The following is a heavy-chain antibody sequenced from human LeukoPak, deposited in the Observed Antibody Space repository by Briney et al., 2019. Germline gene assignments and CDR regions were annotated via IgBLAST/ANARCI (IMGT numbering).Heavy chain of an antibody. V-gene: IGHV5-51*01. CDR3: ARLAYCSNDVCYSNYYYSMDV. CDR2: IYPDDSDN. CDR1: GSPFSSYW. Sequence: GASLKISFKGAGSPFSSYWIGWVRRMPGKGVEWMGIIYPDDSDNRYSTSFQGQVTISAEKSISTAYLQWSSLKASDTAMYYCARLAYCSNDVCYSNYYYSMDVWGKGTTVTVSS. J-gene: IGHJ6*03. D-gene: IGHD2-8*01.